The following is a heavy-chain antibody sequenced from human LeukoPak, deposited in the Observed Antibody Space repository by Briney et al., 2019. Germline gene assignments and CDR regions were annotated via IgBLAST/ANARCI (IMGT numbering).Heavy chain of an antibody. Sequence: SETLSLTCTVSGGSISSGGYYWSWIRQPPGKGLEWIGYIYYSGSTYYSPSLKSRVSVSVDTSKNQFSLKLSSVTAADTAVYFCARLKTDLEGIDYWGQGTLVTVSS. CDR3: ARLKTDLEGIDY. CDR2: IYYSGST. J-gene: IGHJ4*02. V-gene: IGHV4-30-4*08. CDR1: GGSISSGGYY. D-gene: IGHD1-1*01.